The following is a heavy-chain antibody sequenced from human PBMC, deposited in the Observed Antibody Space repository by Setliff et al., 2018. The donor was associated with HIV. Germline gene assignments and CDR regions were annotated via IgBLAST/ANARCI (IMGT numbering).Heavy chain of an antibody. CDR1: GGSFSSYS. D-gene: IGHD3-10*01. J-gene: IGHJ4*02. CDR3: ARGRDKYGPIDY. Sequence: ASVKVSCKASGGSFSSYSISWVRQAPGQGLEWMGWINPNSGGTNYAQKFQGRVTMTRDTSISTAYMELSRLTSADTAVYYCARGRDKYGPIDYWGQGTLVTVSS. V-gene: IGHV1-2*02. CDR2: INPNSGGT.